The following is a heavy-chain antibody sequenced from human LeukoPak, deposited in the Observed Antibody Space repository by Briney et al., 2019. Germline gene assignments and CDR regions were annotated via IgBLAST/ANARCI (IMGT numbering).Heavy chain of an antibody. J-gene: IGHJ6*02. CDR3: ARVVLDRNLYYYYGMDV. D-gene: IGHD3-22*01. Sequence: ASVKVSCKASGGTFSSYAISWVRQAPGQGLEWMGRIIPILGIANYAQKFQGRVTITADKSTSTAYMELSSLRSEDTAVYYCARVVLDRNLYYYYGMDVWGQGTTVTVSS. CDR1: GGTFSSYA. V-gene: IGHV1-69*04. CDR2: IIPILGIA.